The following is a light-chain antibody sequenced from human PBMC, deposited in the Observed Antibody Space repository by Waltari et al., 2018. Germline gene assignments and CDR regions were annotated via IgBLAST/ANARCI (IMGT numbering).Light chain of an antibody. J-gene: IGKJ2*01. CDR3: QQYNSSLLST. Sequence: EIVLTQSPGPLSLSPGERATLSCRASQSISGSHLARYQQISGQAPRLLIYGASSRATGIPDRFSGSGSGTDFTLTIIRLAPEDFAVYYCQQYNSSLLSTFGQGTKVEIK. CDR1: QSISGSH. V-gene: IGKV3-20*01. CDR2: GAS.